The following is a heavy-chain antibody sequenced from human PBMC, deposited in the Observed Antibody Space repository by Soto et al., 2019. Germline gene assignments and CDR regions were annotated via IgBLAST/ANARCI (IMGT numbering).Heavy chain of an antibody. CDR3: AKDIVVVVAASGHYYFDY. CDR2: ISGSGGST. V-gene: IGHV3-23*01. Sequence: QPGGSLRLSCAASGFTFSSYAMSWVRQAPGKGLEWVSAISGSGGSTYYADSVKGRFTISRDNSKNTLYLQMNSLRAEDTAVYYCAKDIVVVVAASGHYYFDYWGQGTLVTVSS. D-gene: IGHD2-15*01. J-gene: IGHJ4*02. CDR1: GFTFSSYA.